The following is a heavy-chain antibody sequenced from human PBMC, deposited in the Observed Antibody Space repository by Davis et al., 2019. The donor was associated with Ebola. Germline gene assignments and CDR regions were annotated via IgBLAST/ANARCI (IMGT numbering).Heavy chain of an antibody. J-gene: IGHJ4*02. CDR2: ISSTSTYT. CDR3: ARVGDGFYGIWFHYYFDY. CDR1: GTIFRSYP. D-gene: IGHD3-10*01. V-gene: IGHV3-21*04. Sequence: GGSLRLSCAASGTIFRSYPMNWVRQAPGKGLEWVSSISSTSTYTYYADSVKGRFTISRDNAKNSLYLQMNSLRAEDTAVYYCARVGDGFYGIWFHYYFDYWGQGTLVTVSS.